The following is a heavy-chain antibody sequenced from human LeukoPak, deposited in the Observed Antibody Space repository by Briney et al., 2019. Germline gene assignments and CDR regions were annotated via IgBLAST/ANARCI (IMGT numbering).Heavy chain of an antibody. Sequence: IRQPAGKGLEWIGRIYTSGSTNYNPSLKSRVTISVDTSKNQFSLKLSSVTAADTAVYYCAREDYYDSSGYYYWGQGTLVTVSS. CDR2: IYTSGST. V-gene: IGHV4-61*02. CDR3: AREDYYDSSGYYY. D-gene: IGHD3-22*01. J-gene: IGHJ4*02.